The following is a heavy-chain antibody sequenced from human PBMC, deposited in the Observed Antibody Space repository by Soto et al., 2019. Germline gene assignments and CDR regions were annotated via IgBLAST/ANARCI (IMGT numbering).Heavy chain of an antibody. D-gene: IGHD6-19*01. V-gene: IGHV1-18*04. CDR1: GYTFINYY. J-gene: IGHJ4*02. CDR3: ARVSPPWLARSIDY. CDR2: ISANNGNT. Sequence: ASVKVSCKASGYTFINYYIHWVRQAPGQGLEWMGVISANNGNTDYAQKLQGRVTMTTDTSTSTAYMELRSLRSDDAAVYYCARVSPPWLARSIDYWGQGTLVTVSS.